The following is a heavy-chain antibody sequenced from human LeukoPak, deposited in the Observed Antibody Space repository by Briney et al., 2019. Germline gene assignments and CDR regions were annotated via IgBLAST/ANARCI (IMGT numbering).Heavy chain of an antibody. V-gene: IGHV4-34*01. CDR2: INHSGST. CDR1: GGSFSGYY. CDR3: ARGRGVPKRNHNTGRWFDP. J-gene: IGHJ5*02. D-gene: IGHD1-14*01. Sequence: PSETLSLTCAVYGGSFSGYYWSWIRQPPGKGVEWIGEINHSGSTNYNPSLKRRVTFSVDTSKNQFSLKLSSVTAADTAVYYCARGRGVPKRNHNTGRWFDPWGQGTLVTVSS.